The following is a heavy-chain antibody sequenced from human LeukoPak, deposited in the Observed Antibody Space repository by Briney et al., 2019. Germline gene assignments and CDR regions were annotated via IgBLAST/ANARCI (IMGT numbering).Heavy chain of an antibody. CDR1: GFTFSRYA. CDR2: VSTDGDT. D-gene: IGHD6-19*01. CDR3: ARSRSGSVAGTSDY. Sequence: GSPRLSCAASGFTFSRYAMSWVRQAPGKGLEWVSSVSTDGDTYYTDSVKGRFTISRYTSMNTLFLQMTSLRAEDTALYYCARSRSGSVAGTSDYWGQGTLVIVSS. J-gene: IGHJ4*02. V-gene: IGHV3-23*01.